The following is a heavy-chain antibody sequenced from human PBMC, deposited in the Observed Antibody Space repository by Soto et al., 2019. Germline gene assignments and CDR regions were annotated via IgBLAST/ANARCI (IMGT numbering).Heavy chain of an antibody. J-gene: IGHJ6*02. D-gene: IGHD4-17*01. CDR2: IIPIFGTA. V-gene: IGHV1-69*01. Sequence: QVQLVQSGAEVKKPGSSVKVSCKASGGTFSSYAISWVRQAPGQGLEWMGGIIPIFGTANYAQKFQGRVTITADESTSTAYMELSSLRSEDTAVYYCARGYGDHVFEYYYYGMDVWGQGTTVTVSS. CDR3: ARGYGDHVFEYYYYGMDV. CDR1: GGTFSSYA.